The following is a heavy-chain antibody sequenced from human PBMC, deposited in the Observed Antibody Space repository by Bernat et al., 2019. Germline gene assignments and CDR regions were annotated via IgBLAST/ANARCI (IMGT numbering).Heavy chain of an antibody. J-gene: IGHJ4*02. CDR1: GLSVSNAR. CDR2: IKSKSEGGTA. CDR3: AAGTS. Sequence: EVQLVESGGGLVKPGESLRLSCAASGLSVSNARMCWVRQAPGKGLEWVSRIKSKSEGGTADYTAPVKGRFTISRDDSKNTLHLQMNSLNTEDTAVYYCAAGTSWGQGIRVTISS. D-gene: IGHD1-14*01. V-gene: IGHV3-15*01.